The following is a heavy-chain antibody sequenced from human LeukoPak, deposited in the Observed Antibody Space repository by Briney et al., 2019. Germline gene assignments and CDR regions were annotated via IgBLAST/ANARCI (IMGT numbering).Heavy chain of an antibody. Sequence: SETLSLTCTVSGGSINSYYWSWIRQPPGKGLEWVGYIYYSGSPTYNPSLKSRVAISIHTSKKHFSLKLSSVTAADTAVYYCARSIVVAGFVSDYYYYGMDVWGQGTTVTVSS. CDR2: IYYSGSP. D-gene: IGHD6-19*01. V-gene: IGHV4-59*08. J-gene: IGHJ6*02. CDR3: ARSIVVAGFVSDYYYYGMDV. CDR1: GGSINSYY.